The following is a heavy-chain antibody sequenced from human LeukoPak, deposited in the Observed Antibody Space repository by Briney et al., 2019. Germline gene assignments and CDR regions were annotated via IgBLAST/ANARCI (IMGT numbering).Heavy chain of an antibody. V-gene: IGHV3-23*01. D-gene: IGHD2-2*01. CDR2: ISDSGST. J-gene: IGHJ4*02. Sequence: PSESLRLSCVASGYIFNNYSLSWIRQPPGKGLEWVSAISDSGSTYYADSVKGRFTISRDNSKNTGYLQMNSLRAEDTAVYYCVKGGQDCSPTTCYYDWGQGTLVTVSS. CDR1: GYIFNNYS. CDR3: VKGGQDCSPTTCYYD.